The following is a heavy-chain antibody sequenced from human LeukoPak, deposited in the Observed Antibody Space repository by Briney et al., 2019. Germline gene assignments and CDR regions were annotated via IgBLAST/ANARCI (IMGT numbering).Heavy chain of an antibody. CDR2: INPDGSQT. Sequence: GGSLRLSCAASGFTFSSYWMNWVRQAPGKGLEWVALINPDGSQTNYVDSVKGRFTISRDNAKDTLYLQMNSRRSEDTAVYCCGRGYSTTPPDYWGQGTLVTVPS. CDR1: GFTFSSYW. V-gene: IGHV3-7*01. D-gene: IGHD2-15*01. CDR3: GRGYSTTPPDY. J-gene: IGHJ4*02.